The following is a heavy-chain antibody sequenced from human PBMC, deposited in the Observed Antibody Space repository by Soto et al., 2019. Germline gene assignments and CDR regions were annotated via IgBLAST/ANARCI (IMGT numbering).Heavy chain of an antibody. V-gene: IGHV3-11*06. CDR3: VRVHGRGVFDH. Sequence: QVQLVESGGGLVAPGGSLRLSCAGSGFTFGDSYMSWIRQAPGKGLEWLSYISPGRRYPAYAHSVKGRFTISRDHAKRSLYLQMMSQTAEVKAIYYCVRVHGRGVFDHWGQGTMVTVSS. J-gene: IGHJ4*02. CDR1: GFTFGDSY. D-gene: IGHD2-15*01. CDR2: ISPGRRYP.